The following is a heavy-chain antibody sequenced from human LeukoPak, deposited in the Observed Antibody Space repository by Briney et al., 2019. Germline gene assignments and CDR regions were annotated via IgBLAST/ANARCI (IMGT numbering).Heavy chain of an antibody. CDR1: GFTFSSYW. CDR3: AKDWQRYSSGWYYYYFDY. CDR2: IKQDGSEK. V-gene: IGHV3-7*03. Sequence: GGSLRLSCAASGFTFSSYWMSWVRQAPGKGLEWVANIKQDGSEKYYVDSVKGRLTISRDNAKNSLYLQMNSLRAEDTALYYCAKDWQRYSSGWYYYYFDYWGQGTLVTVSS. D-gene: IGHD6-19*01. J-gene: IGHJ4*02.